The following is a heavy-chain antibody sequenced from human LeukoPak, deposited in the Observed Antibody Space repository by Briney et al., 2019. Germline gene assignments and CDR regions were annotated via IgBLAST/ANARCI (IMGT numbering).Heavy chain of an antibody. J-gene: IGHJ4*02. CDR3: ARGHRGAGDY. Sequence: SVKVSCKASGGTFSGCAISWVRQAPGQGLEWMGRIIPILGIANYAQKFQGRVTITADKSTGTAYMELSSLRSEDTAVYYCARGHRGAGDYWGQGTLVTVSS. CDR2: IIPILGIA. CDR1: GGTFSGCA. V-gene: IGHV1-69*04.